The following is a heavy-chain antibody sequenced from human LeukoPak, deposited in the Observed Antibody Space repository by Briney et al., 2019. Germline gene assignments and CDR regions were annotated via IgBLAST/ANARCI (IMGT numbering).Heavy chain of an antibody. J-gene: IGHJ4*02. CDR1: GGSISSGSYY. V-gene: IGHV4-61*02. D-gene: IGHD3-10*01. CDR2: IYSSGST. Sequence: SETLSLTCTVSGGSISSGSYYWSWIRQPAGKGLEWIGRIYSSGSTNYNPSLKSRVTISLDTSKNQFSLQLNSVTPEDTAVYYCARSFLGGYGSGSYDSWGQGTLVTVSS. CDR3: ARSFLGGYGSGSYDS.